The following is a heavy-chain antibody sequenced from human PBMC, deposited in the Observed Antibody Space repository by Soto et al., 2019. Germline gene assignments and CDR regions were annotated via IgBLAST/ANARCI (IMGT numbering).Heavy chain of an antibody. J-gene: IGHJ6*02. CDR3: ARDLRQGASGATVYGMDV. CDR1: GFIFSNDG. Sequence: QVQLVESGGGEVQPGTSLRLSCIASGFIFSNDGMHWVRQPPGKGLEWVALISHDGRKTFYADSVKGRLTIYRDNSKNTVYLHMNNLRPEDTAVYRCARDLRQGASGATVYGMDVWGQGTTVTVSS. CDR2: ISHDGRKT. V-gene: IGHV3-30*03. D-gene: IGHD7-27*01.